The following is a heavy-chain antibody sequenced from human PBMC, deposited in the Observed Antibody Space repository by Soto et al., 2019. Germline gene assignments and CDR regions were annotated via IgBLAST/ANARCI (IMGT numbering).Heavy chain of an antibody. D-gene: IGHD1-26*01. V-gene: IGHV3-15*01. J-gene: IGHJ6*02. CDR3: TTAGVLLYYYGMDV. CDR1: GFTFSNAW. Sequence: GGSLRLSCAASGFTFSNAWMSWVRQAPGKGLEWVGRIKSKTDGGTTDYAAPVKGRFTISRDDSKNTLYLQMNSLKTEDTAVYYCTTAGVLLYYYGMDVWGQGTTVTVSS. CDR2: IKSKTDGGTT.